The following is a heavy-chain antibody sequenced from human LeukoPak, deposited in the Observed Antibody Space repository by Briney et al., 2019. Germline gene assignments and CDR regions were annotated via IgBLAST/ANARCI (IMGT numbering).Heavy chain of an antibody. V-gene: IGHV3-48*04. CDR2: ISSSGSTM. J-gene: IGHJ6*04. D-gene: IGHD3-10*02. CDR1: GFTFSSYS. CDR3: AELGITMIGGV. Sequence: GGSLRLSCAASGFTFSSYSMNWVRQAPGKGLEWVSYISSSGSTMYYADSVKGRFTISRDNAKNSLYLQMNSLRAEDTAVYYCAELGITMIGGVWGKGTTVTISS.